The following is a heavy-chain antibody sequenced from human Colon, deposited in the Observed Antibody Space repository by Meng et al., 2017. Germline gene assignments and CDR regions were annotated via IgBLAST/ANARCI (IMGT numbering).Heavy chain of an antibody. CDR3: ARDTLYGTDY. CDR1: GGSIKRGGYH. V-gene: IGHV4-31*03. Sequence: QVHRHESGPGLVRPSDDLSLLCTFSGGSIKRGGYHWSWVRQHPGKGLEYIGFMTDSGTTDYNPSLRSRVSISEIGSSKNQFSLTLRSVTAADTATYFCARDTLYGTDYWGQGVLVTVSS. D-gene: IGHD4-17*01. CDR2: MTDSGTT. J-gene: IGHJ4*02.